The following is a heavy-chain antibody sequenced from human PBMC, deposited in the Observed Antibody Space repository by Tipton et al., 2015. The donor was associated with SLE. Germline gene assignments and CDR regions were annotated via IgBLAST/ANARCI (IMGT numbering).Heavy chain of an antibody. CDR2: IHHSGST. J-gene: IGHJ6*03. V-gene: IGHV4-34*10. CDR3: ARQFYDFWSRTRGYMDV. Sequence: TLSLTCAVYGGSFNDHYWSWIRQSPGKGLEWIGEIHHSGSTNYNSSLKSRVTMSVDTSKNQFSLKLSSVTAADTAVYYCARQFYDFWSRTRGYMDVCGKVTTVSVSS. D-gene: IGHD3-3*01. CDR1: GGSFNDHY.